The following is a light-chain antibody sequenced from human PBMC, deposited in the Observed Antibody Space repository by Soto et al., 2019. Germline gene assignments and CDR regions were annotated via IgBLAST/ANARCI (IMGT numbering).Light chain of an antibody. V-gene: IGLV1-44*01. CDR3: AAWDDSLNGCV. Sequence: QSVLTQPPSASGTPGQRVTISCSGSSSNIGTYSVSWYQQFPGTAPRLLIYSDNQRPSGVPDRFSASKSGASASLAISGLQSEDEDDFYCAAWDDSLNGCVFGTGTKSPS. J-gene: IGLJ1*01. CDR1: SSNIGTYS. CDR2: SDN.